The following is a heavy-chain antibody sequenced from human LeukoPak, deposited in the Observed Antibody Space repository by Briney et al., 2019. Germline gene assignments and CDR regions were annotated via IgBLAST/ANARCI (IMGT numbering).Heavy chain of an antibody. J-gene: IGHJ4*02. CDR1: GYTLTELS. CDR3: ARGELGIAAADFDY. D-gene: IGHD6-13*01. Sequence: RASVKVSCKVSGYTLTELSMHWVRQAPGQGLEWMGWINPNSGGTNYAQKFQGRVTMTRDTSISTAYMELSRLRSDDTAVYYCARGELGIAAADFDYWGQGTLVTVSS. CDR2: INPNSGGT. V-gene: IGHV1-2*02.